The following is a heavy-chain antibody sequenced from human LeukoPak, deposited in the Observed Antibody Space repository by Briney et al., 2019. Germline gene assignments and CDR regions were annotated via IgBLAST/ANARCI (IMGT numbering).Heavy chain of an antibody. V-gene: IGHV3-23*01. CDR3: AKFHDYGDYNWFDP. Sequence: GGSLRLSCAASGFTFSSYAMSWVRQAPGKGLEWVSAISGSGGSTYYADSVKGRFAISRDNSKNTLYLQMNSLRAEDTAVYYCAKFHDYGDYNWFDPWGQGTLVTVSS. CDR2: ISGSGGST. J-gene: IGHJ5*02. D-gene: IGHD4-17*01. CDR1: GFTFSSYA.